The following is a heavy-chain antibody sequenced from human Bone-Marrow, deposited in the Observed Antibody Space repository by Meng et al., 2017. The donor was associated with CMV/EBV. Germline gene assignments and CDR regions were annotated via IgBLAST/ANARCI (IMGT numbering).Heavy chain of an antibody. CDR2: IGTAGDT. V-gene: IGHV3-13*03. CDR3: ARGESGYPNWFDP. J-gene: IGHJ5*02. CDR1: GFTFSSYD. Sequence: GESLKISCAACGFTFSSYDMHWVRQATGKGLEWVSAIGTAGDTYYPGSVKGQFTISRENAKNSLYLQMNSLRAEDTAVYYCARGESGYPNWFDPWGQGTLVTVSS. D-gene: IGHD3-22*01.